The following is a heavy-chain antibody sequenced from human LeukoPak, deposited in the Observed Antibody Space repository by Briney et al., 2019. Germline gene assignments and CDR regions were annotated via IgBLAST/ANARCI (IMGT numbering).Heavy chain of an antibody. J-gene: IGHJ3*02. CDR2: TYYNGRT. CDR3: ARITDRTIFGEIMHGFDI. Sequence: SSETLSLTCTVSGDSINNNNYYWGWIRQPPGKGLEWIGNTYYNGRTYYSPSLKSRGTISVDTSNNQFSLKLSSVTAADTAVYYCARITDRTIFGEIMHGFDIWGQGTPVTVSS. CDR1: GDSINNNNYY. V-gene: IGHV4-39*01. D-gene: IGHD3-3*01.